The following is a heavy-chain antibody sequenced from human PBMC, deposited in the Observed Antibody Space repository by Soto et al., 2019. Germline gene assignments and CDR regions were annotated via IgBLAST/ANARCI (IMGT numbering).Heavy chain of an antibody. CDR1: GGSFSGYY. Sequence: SETLSLTCAVYGGSFSGYYWSWIRQPPGKGLEWIGEINHSGSTNYNPSLKSRVTISVDTSKNQFSLKLSSVTAADTAVYYCARVSRLLRGPSDPWGQGTLVTVSS. D-gene: IGHD3-22*01. CDR3: ARVSRLLRGPSDP. V-gene: IGHV4-34*01. CDR2: INHSGST. J-gene: IGHJ5*02.